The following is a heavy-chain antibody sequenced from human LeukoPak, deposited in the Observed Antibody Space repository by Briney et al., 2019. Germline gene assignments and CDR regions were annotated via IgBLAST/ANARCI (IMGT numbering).Heavy chain of an antibody. CDR1: GFTFSSYW. V-gene: IGHV3-7*01. D-gene: IGHD3-22*01. J-gene: IGHJ4*02. Sequence: PGGSLRLSCAASGFTFSSYWMSWVRQAPGKGLEWVANIKQDGSEKYYVDSVKGRFTISRDNAKNSLYLQMNSLRAEDTAVYYCARWAYFYDSSGYYFDSWGQGTLVTVSS. CDR2: IKQDGSEK. CDR3: ARWAYFYDSSGYYFDS.